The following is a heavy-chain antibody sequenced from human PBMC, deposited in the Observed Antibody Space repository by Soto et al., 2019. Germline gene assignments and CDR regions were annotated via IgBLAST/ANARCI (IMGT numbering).Heavy chain of an antibody. CDR3: VRVVAIPGYPDN. CDR1: GGTFSSYA. V-gene: IGHV1-69*13. D-gene: IGHD2-15*01. Sequence: ASVKVSCKTSGGTFSSYAISWVRRAPGQGLEWMGGIVPIVDTSTYAQKFQGRVTITADESTSTAYMELSSLRSDDTAIYYCVRVVAIPGYPDNWG. CDR2: IVPIVDTS. J-gene: IGHJ4*03.